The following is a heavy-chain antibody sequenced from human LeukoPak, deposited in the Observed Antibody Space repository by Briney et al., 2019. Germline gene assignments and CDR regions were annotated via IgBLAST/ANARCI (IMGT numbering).Heavy chain of an antibody. D-gene: IGHD1-1*01. V-gene: IGHV5-51*01. CDR1: GYSFTSYW. CDR3: AGRGTGTTLAFDY. Sequence: GESLKIPCKGSGYSFTSYWIGWVRQMPGKGLEWMGIIYPGDSDIRYSPSFQGQVTISADKSISTAYLQWSSLKASDTAMYYCAGRGTGTTLAFDYWGQGTLVTVSS. J-gene: IGHJ4*02. CDR2: IYPGDSDI.